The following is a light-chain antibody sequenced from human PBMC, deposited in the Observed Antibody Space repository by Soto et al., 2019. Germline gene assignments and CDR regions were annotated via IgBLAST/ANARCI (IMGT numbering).Light chain of an antibody. CDR3: QNHNNAPWT. CDR2: AAS. CDR1: QGIGNY. Sequence: DTQMTQSPSSLSASVGDRVTITCRASQGIGNYLAWYQQKSGKVPKLLIYAASTLKSGVPSRFSGSRSGTDFTLTISSLQPEDVATYYCQNHNNAPWTFGQGTKVEIQ. J-gene: IGKJ1*01. V-gene: IGKV1-27*01.